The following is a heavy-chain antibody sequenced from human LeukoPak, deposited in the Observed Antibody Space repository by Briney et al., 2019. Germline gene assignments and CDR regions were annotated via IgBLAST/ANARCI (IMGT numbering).Heavy chain of an antibody. CDR3: ARHNDAFDI. CDR1: GDSTSNFY. Sequence: SETLSLTCTVSGDSTSNFYWNWIRQSPGKGLEWIGNIHYSGSSVYNPSLKSRVTISVDTSKNQFSLKLSSVTAADTAVYYCARHNDAFDIWGQGTMVTVSS. CDR2: IHYSGSS. V-gene: IGHV4-59*08. J-gene: IGHJ3*02.